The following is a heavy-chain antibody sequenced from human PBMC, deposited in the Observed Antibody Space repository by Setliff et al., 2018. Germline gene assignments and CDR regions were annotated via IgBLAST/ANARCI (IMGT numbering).Heavy chain of an antibody. D-gene: IGHD2-2*02. Sequence: PGGSLRLSCAVSGFTFSYAWMHWVRQAPGKGLEWVGRIKSKTDGGSIDYAAPVKDRFTISRDDSKATLYLYMDSLKTEDTAMYYCTTDRAACSGSSCYNGFDVWGQGTMVTVSS. V-gene: IGHV3-15*07. CDR2: IKSKTDGGSI. CDR3: TTDRAACSGSSCYNGFDV. CDR1: GFTFSYAW. J-gene: IGHJ3*01.